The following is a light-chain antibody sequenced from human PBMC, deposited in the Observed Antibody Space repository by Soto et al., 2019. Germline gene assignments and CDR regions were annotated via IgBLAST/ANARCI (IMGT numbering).Light chain of an antibody. CDR2: DAS. V-gene: IGKV1-13*02. J-gene: IGKJ5*01. CDR1: QGISSA. Sequence: AIPLTQSPSSLSASVGDRVTITCRASQGISSALAWYQQKPGKAPKLLIYDASSLESGVPSRFSGSGSGTDFTLTISSLQPEDFATYYCQQFNSYLLTFGQGTRLEIK. CDR3: QQFNSYLLT.